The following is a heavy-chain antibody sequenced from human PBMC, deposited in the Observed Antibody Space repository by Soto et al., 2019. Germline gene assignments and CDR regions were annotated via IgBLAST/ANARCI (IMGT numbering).Heavy chain of an antibody. J-gene: IGHJ4*02. CDR1: GYTFTGYY. CDR2: INPNSGGT. D-gene: IGHD6-19*01. Sequence: VASVKVSCKASGYTFTGYYMHWVRQAPGQGLEWMGWINPNSGGTNYAQKFQGRVTMTRDTSISTAYMELSRLRSDDTAVYYCARDLGSGWSFDYWGQGTLVTVSS. CDR3: ARDLGSGWSFDY. V-gene: IGHV1-2*02.